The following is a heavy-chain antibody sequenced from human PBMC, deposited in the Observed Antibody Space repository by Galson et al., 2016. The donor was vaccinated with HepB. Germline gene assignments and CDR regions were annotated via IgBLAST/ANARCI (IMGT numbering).Heavy chain of an antibody. J-gene: IGHJ4*02. CDR1: GFNFSSHA. Sequence: SLRLSCAASGFNFSSHAMNWVRQAPGKGLEWLAIVSYDGSMKYYAHSVKGRFTISRDNSKDSLYLQMTSLRVEDTAVYYCVREGVGFFDPFDYWGQATLVTVSS. V-gene: IGHV3-30-3*01. CDR3: VREGVGFFDPFDY. CDR2: VSYDGSMK. D-gene: IGHD2/OR15-2a*01.